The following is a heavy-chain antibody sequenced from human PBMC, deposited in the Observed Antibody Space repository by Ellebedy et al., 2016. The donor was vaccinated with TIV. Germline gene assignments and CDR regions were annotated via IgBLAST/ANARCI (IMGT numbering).Heavy chain of an antibody. J-gene: IGHJ4*02. D-gene: IGHD2-8*01. CDR3: ARPGKPYAIDY. Sequence: GESLKISCAASGFTFGNYWMSWVRQAPGKGLEWVANIKNDGSERYYVDSVEGRFTISRDNAKNSLYLQMSSLRAEDTAVYYCARPGKPYAIDYWGRGILVTVSS. CDR1: GFTFGNYW. V-gene: IGHV3-7*03. CDR2: IKNDGSER.